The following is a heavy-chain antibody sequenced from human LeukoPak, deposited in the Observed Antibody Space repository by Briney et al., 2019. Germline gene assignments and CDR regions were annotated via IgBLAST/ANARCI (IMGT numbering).Heavy chain of an antibody. CDR1: GFTFSSYG. CDR3: VKDRGYASGREFDY. J-gene: IGHJ4*02. CDR2: ISYDGSNK. D-gene: IGHD6-19*01. Sequence: GGSLRLSCAASGFTFSSYGMHWVRQAPGKGLEWVAVISYDGSNKYYTDSVKGRFTIYRDNPKNTLHLQMDNLRADDTAVYYCVKDRGYASGREFDYWGQGTLVTVSS. V-gene: IGHV3-30*18.